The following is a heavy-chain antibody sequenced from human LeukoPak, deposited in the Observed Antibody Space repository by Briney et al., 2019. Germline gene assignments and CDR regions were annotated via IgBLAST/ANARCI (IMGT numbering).Heavy chain of an antibody. D-gene: IGHD5-18*01. Sequence: ASVKVSCKASGYTFTSYGISWVRQAPGQGLAWMGWISAYNGNTNYAQKLQGRVTMTTDTSTSTAYMELRSLRSDDTAVYYCARAAVDTAMVTSLYWGQGALVTVSS. CDR3: ARAAVDTAMVTSLY. V-gene: IGHV1-18*01. J-gene: IGHJ4*02. CDR1: GYTFTSYG. CDR2: ISAYNGNT.